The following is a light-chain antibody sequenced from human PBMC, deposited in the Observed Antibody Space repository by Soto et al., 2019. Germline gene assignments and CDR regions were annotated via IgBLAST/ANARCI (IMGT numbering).Light chain of an antibody. V-gene: IGKV1-5*03. CDR2: KAS. CDR1: QSIGTW. Sequence: DIQMTQSPSTLSATLGDRVTITCRASQSIGTWLAWYQQKPGKAPNLLLYKASNLQSGVPSRFSGGGSGTEFTLTINSLQPDDFATYYCQQYDSYSRTFGQGTKVEIK. CDR3: QQYDSYSRT. J-gene: IGKJ1*01.